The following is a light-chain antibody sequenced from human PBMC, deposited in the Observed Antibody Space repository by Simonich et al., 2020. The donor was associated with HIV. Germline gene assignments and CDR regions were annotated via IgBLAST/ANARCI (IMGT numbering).Light chain of an antibody. CDR2: LGS. CDR3: MQALQTPWT. Sequence: DIVMTQSPLSLPVTPGEPASLSCKSSQSLLHSNAYNYLDWYLQKPGQSPPLLIYLGSNRASGVPDRFSGSGSGTDFTLKITRVEAEDGGVYYCMQALQTPWTFGQGTKVEIK. CDR1: QSLLHSNAYNY. J-gene: IGKJ1*01. V-gene: IGKV2-28*01.